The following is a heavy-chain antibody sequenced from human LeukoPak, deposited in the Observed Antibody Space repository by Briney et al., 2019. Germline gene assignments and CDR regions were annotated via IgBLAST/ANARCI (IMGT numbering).Heavy chain of an antibody. Sequence: SETLSLTCAVYGGSFSGYYWSWIRQPPGKGLEWIGEINHSGSTNYNPSLKSRVTISVDTSKNQFSLKLSSVTVADTAVYYCARETYYYGSGSTYWGQGTLVTVSS. CDR1: GGSFSGYY. D-gene: IGHD3-10*01. V-gene: IGHV4-34*01. CDR2: INHSGST. CDR3: ARETYYYGSGSTY. J-gene: IGHJ4*02.